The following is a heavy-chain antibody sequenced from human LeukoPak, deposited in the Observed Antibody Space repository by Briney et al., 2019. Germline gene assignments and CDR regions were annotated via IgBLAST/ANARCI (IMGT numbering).Heavy chain of an antibody. J-gene: IGHJ5*02. CDR2: IYHSGST. V-gene: IGHV4-30-2*01. D-gene: IGHD2-15*01. Sequence: PSQTLSLTCAVSGGSISSGDYSWSWIRQPPGKGLEWFAYIYHSGSTYYNPSLKSRVTISVDRSKNQFSLKLSSVTAADTAVYYCARGYCSGGSCYPQFDPWGQGTLVTVSS. CDR3: ARGYCSGGSCYPQFDP. CDR1: GGSISSGDYS.